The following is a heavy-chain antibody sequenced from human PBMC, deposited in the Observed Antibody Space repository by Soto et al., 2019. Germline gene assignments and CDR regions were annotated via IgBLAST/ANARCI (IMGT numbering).Heavy chain of an antibody. CDR2: TSAYNGNT. D-gene: IGHD3-22*01. V-gene: IGHV1-18*01. Sequence: APVQVSCKASRYTFTSYGISWVRQALGQGLEWMGWTSAYNGNTNYAQKLQGRVTMTTDTSTSTAYMELRSLRSDDTAVYYCARPYTYYYDSSGYGAFDIWGQGTMVTVSS. CDR1: RYTFTSYG. CDR3: ARPYTYYYDSSGYGAFDI. J-gene: IGHJ3*02.